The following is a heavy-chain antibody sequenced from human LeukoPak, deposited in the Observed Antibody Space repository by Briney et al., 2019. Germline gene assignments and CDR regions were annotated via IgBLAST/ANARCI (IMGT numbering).Heavy chain of an antibody. Sequence: GGSLRLSCAASGFTFSSYAMSWVRQAPGKGLEWVSVIYSGGSTYYADSVKGRFTISRDNSKNTLYLQMNSLRAEDTAVYYCARGGSGSYRHWGQGTLVTVSS. D-gene: IGHD1-26*01. CDR2: IYSGGST. CDR3: ARGGSGSYRH. CDR1: GFTFSSYA. V-gene: IGHV3-53*01. J-gene: IGHJ4*02.